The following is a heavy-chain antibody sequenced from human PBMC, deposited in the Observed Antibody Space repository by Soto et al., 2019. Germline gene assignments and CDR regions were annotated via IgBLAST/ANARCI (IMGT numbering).Heavy chain of an antibody. D-gene: IGHD5-12*01. CDR2: IYYSGST. J-gene: IGHJ5*02. CDR1: GGSISSYY. CDR3: AREGGGGYEGNWFDP. Sequence: QVQLQESGPGLVKPSETLSLTCTVSGGSISSYYWSWIRQPPGKGLEWIGYIYYSGSTNYNPSLKSRVTISVDTSKNQFSLKLSSVTAADTAVYYCAREGGGGYEGNWFDPWGQGTLVTVSS. V-gene: IGHV4-59*01.